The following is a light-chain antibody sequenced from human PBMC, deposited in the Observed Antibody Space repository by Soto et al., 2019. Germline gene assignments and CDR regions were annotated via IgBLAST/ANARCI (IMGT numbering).Light chain of an antibody. CDR2: DVS. J-gene: IGLJ1*01. Sequence: QSALTQPPSVSGSPGQSVAISCTGTSSDVASYNRVSWYQQPPGTAPKLMIYDVSDRPSGVPDRFSGSKSGNTASLTISGLQAEDEADYYCSSYTSSSTYVFGTGTKLTVL. CDR1: SSDVASYNR. CDR3: SSYTSSSTYV. V-gene: IGLV2-18*02.